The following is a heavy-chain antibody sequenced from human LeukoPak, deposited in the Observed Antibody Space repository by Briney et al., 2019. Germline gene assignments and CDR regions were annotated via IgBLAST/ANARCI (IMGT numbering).Heavy chain of an antibody. J-gene: IGHJ4*02. Sequence: TGGSLRLSCAASGFTFSSYWMNWVRQAPGKGLEWVANIKQDGNEKYYVDSVKGRFTISRDNAKNSLYLQMNSLRAEDTAVYYCARPVEYNSGWDNFDYWGQGTLVTVSS. V-gene: IGHV3-7*01. D-gene: IGHD6-19*01. CDR2: IKQDGNEK. CDR1: GFTFSSYW. CDR3: ARPVEYNSGWDNFDY.